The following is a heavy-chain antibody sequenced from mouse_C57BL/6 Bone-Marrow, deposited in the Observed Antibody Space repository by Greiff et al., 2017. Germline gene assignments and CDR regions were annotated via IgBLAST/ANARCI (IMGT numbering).Heavy chain of an antibody. J-gene: IGHJ3*01. CDR3: AREGLGTWFAY. V-gene: IGHV5-4*01. CDR2: ISDGGSYT. Sequence: EVKLVESGGGLVKPGGSLKLSCAASGFTFSSYAMSWVRQTPEKRLEWVATISDGGSYTYYPDNVKGRFTISRDNAKNNLYLQMSHLKSEDTAMYYCAREGLGTWFAYWGQGTLVTVSA. D-gene: IGHD4-1*01. CDR1: GFTFSSYA.